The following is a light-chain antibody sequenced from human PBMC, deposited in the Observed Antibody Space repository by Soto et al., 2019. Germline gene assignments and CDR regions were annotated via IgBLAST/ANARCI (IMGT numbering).Light chain of an antibody. Sequence: QSALTQPASVSGSPGQSITISCTGTSSDVGSYNLVSWYQQHPGKAPKLMIYEGSKRPSGVSNRFSGSKSGNTASLTISGFQAEDEADYYCCSDAGSRVFGGGTKLTVL. CDR2: EGS. V-gene: IGLV2-23*01. J-gene: IGLJ3*02. CDR1: SSDVGSYNL. CDR3: CSDAGSRV.